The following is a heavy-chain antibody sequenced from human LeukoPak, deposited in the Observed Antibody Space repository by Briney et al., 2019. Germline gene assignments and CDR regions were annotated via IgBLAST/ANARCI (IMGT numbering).Heavy chain of an antibody. Sequence: SETLSLTCTVSGGSISSDYWTWIRQPAGSGLEWIGRVYTSGSPSYNPSLMSRVTISVDTSKNQFSLKLSSVTAADTAVYYCAREPKAAAGTGFDYWGQGTLVTVSS. CDR2: VYTSGSP. CDR1: GGSISSDY. CDR3: AREPKAAAGTGFDY. V-gene: IGHV4-4*07. J-gene: IGHJ4*02. D-gene: IGHD6-13*01.